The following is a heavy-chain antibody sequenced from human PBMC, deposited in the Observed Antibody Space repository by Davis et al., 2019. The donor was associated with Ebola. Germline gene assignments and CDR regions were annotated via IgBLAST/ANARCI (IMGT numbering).Heavy chain of an antibody. D-gene: IGHD3-16*02. J-gene: IGHJ3*02. V-gene: IGHV3-23*01. CDR2: ISIGGAST. Sequence: GESLKISCAASGFIFSSYSMSWVRHAPGKGLEWVSSISIGGASTYYADSVRGQFTISRDNSKNTLYLQMDSLRAEDTAVYYCAKDRGGNYLDAFHIWGQGTMVTVSS. CDR1: GFIFSSYS. CDR3: AKDRGGNYLDAFHI.